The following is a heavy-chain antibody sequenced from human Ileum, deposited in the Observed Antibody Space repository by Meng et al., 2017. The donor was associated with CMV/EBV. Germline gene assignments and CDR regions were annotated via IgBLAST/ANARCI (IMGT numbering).Heavy chain of an antibody. Sequence: QVQLVQSGPEMKKPXXXXTXSXKTSGYTFSGYGITWVRQAPGQGLEWMGWISGYTGNTHYGQKIQGRATMTTDTSTNTAYMELRSLRSDDTAVYYCARDKSDPGREGFAHWGQGTLVTVSS. CDR1: GYTFSGYG. CDR2: ISGYTGNT. V-gene: IGHV1-18*01. CDR3: ARDKSDPGREGFAH. J-gene: IGHJ4*02.